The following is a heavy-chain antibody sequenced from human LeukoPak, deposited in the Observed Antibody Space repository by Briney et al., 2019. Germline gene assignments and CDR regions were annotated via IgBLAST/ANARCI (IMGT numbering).Heavy chain of an antibody. V-gene: IGHV1-46*01. Sequence: ASVKVSCKASGYTFTSYYMHWVRQAPGQGLEWMGIINPSGGSTSYAQKFQGRVTMTRDTSTSTVYMELSSLRSEDTAVYYCARGYYDSSGYYLGPYYYVMDAWGQGTTVTVSS. CDR2: INPSGGST. CDR3: ARGYYDSSGYYLGPYYYVMDA. D-gene: IGHD3-22*01. CDR1: GYTFTSYY. J-gene: IGHJ6*02.